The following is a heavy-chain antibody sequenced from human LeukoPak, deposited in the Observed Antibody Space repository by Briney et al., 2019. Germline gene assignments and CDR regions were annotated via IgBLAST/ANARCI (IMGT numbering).Heavy chain of an antibody. D-gene: IGHD6-19*01. CDR2: ISYDGSNK. Sequence: PGGSLRLSCAASGFTFSSYAMHWVRQAPGKGLEWVAVISYDGSNKYYADSVKGRFTISRDNSKNTLYLQMNSLRAEDTAVYYCAKDAVAGDYWGQGTLVTVSS. CDR1: GFTFSSYA. CDR3: AKDAVAGDY. J-gene: IGHJ4*02. V-gene: IGHV3-30-3*01.